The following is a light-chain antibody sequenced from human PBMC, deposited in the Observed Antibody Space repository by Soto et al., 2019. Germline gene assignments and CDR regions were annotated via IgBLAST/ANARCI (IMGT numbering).Light chain of an antibody. Sequence: EIVLTQSPGTLSLSPGERATLSCRASQSVSSNYFAWYQQKPGQAPRLLIYGVSSRATGIPDGFSGSGSGTDFTLTISRLEPEDFAVYYCEQYGSSPRTFGQGTTVDMK. CDR3: EQYGSSPRT. CDR2: GVS. J-gene: IGKJ1*01. CDR1: QSVSSNY. V-gene: IGKV3-20*01.